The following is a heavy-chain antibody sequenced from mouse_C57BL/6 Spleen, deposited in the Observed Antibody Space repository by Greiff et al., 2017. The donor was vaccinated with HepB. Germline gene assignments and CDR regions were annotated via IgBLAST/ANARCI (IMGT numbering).Heavy chain of an antibody. D-gene: IGHD2-1*01. V-gene: IGHV1-64*01. CDR1: GYTFTSYW. CDR3: ARANYGNCDYYAMDY. CDR2: IHPNSGST. Sequence: QVQLQQPGAELVKPGASVKLSCKASGYTFTSYWMHWVKQRPGQGLEWIGMIHPNSGSTNYNEKFKSKATLTVDKSSSTAYMQLSSLTSEDSAVYYCARANYGNCDYYAMDYWGQGTSVTVSS. J-gene: IGHJ4*01.